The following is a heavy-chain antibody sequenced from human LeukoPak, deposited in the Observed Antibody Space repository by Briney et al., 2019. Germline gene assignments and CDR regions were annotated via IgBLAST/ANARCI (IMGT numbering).Heavy chain of an antibody. D-gene: IGHD3-22*01. CDR1: GFTFSSYA. J-gene: IGHJ4*02. V-gene: IGHV3-30*04. CDR2: ISYDGSNK. Sequence: GGSLRLSCAASGFTFSSYAMHWVRQAPGKGLEWVAVISYDGSNKYYADSVKGRFTISRDNSKNTLYLQMNSLRAEDTAVYYCARDSSGYTEFYYFDYWGQGTLVTVSS. CDR3: ARDSSGYTEFYYFDY.